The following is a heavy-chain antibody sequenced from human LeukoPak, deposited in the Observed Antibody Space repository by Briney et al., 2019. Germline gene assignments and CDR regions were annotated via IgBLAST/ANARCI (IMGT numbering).Heavy chain of an antibody. V-gene: IGHV3-23*01. D-gene: IGHD2-8*01. CDR2: ISTDSGST. CDR3: ASGLYGGLFDN. J-gene: IGHJ4*02. Sequence: GGSLRLSCTRSGFTFSNYAMNWVRQAPGKGLEWISDISTDSGSTYHIESVRGRFTISRDNSKNTLYLQMNSLRADDTAVYCASGLYGGLFDNWGPGTLVTVSS. CDR1: GFTFSNYA.